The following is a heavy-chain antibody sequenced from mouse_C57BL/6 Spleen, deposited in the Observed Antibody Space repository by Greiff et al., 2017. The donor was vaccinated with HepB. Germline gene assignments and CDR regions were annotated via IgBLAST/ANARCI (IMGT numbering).Heavy chain of an antibody. CDR2: IYPGSGST. V-gene: IGHV1-55*01. CDR3: ARRGITTVYFDY. J-gene: IGHJ2*01. CDR1: GYTFTSYW. Sequence: QVQLQQSGAELVKPGASVKMSCKASGYTFTSYWITWVKQRPGQGLEWIGDIYPGSGSTNYNEKFKSKATLTVDTSSSTAYMQLSSLTSEDSAVYYCARRGITTVYFDYWGQGTTLTVSS. D-gene: IGHD1-1*01.